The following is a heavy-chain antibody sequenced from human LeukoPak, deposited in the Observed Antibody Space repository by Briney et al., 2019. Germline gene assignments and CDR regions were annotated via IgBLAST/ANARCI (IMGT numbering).Heavy chain of an antibody. CDR1: GRSISSGSYY. V-gene: IGHV4-61*02. CDR2: IYTSGST. J-gene: IGHJ6*03. Sequence: SETLSLTCTVSGRSISSGSYYWSWIRQPAGKGLEWIGRIYTSGSTNYNPSLKSRVTISVDTSKNQFSLKLISVTAADTAVYYCARTEVREYYYYYMDVWGKGTTVTVSS. CDR3: ARTEVREYYYYYMDV.